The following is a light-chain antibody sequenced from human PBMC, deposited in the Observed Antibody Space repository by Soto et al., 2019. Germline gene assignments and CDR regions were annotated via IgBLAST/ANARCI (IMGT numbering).Light chain of an antibody. V-gene: IGKV3-20*01. Sequence: EIVLTQSPGTLSLPPGVRATLSCRASQSVSATYLAWYQQRPGRAPRLLIYGASTRAPGIPDRFSGSGSGTDFTLTISRLQPEDFAVYYCQHYASSPVYTFGQGTKLENK. CDR3: QHYASSPVYT. CDR1: QSVSATY. J-gene: IGKJ2*01. CDR2: GAS.